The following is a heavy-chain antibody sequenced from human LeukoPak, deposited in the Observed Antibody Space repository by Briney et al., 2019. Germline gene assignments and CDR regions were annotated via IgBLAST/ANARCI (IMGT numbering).Heavy chain of an antibody. V-gene: IGHV3-11*05. CDR2: ISSRGTYT. CDR3: ARDRWELLGAGHYFDY. CDR1: GFTFSDFF. J-gene: IGHJ4*02. D-gene: IGHD4-23*01. Sequence: GGSLRLSCAASGFTFSDFFMSWIRQAPGKGLEWVACISSRGTYTNYADSVKGRFTISRDNTKNSLFLQMESLRAEDTAIYYCARDRWELLGAGHYFDYWGQGALLTVSS.